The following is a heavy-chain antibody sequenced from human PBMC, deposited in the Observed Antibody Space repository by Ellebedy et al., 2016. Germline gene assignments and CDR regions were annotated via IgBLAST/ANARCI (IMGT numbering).Heavy chain of an antibody. CDR3: ATFQQHFYGSGSYYMSY. Sequence: GGSLRLSCAASGFTFSDYHINWVRQAPGKGLEWVSSISPDSSYIYYAGSVKGRFTISRDNAKSSLYLQMNNLRGEDTAVYYCATFQQHFYGSGSYYMSYWGQGTLVTVSS. D-gene: IGHD3-10*01. J-gene: IGHJ4*02. V-gene: IGHV3-21*01. CDR1: GFTFSDYH. CDR2: ISPDSSYI.